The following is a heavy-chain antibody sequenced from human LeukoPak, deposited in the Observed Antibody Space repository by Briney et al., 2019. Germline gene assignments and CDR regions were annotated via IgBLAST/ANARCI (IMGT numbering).Heavy chain of an antibody. V-gene: IGHV3-21*04. D-gene: IGHD6-19*01. J-gene: IGHJ4*02. CDR2: ISSSGSHI. Sequence: PGGSLRLSCAASGFTFSSCSMNWVRQAPGKGLEWVSSISSSGSHIYYADSVKGRITISRDNAKNSVYLQMNSLRAEDTAVYYCAKDFSSGWPYCFDYWGQATLVTVSS. CDR3: AKDFSSGWPYCFDY. CDR1: GFTFSSCS.